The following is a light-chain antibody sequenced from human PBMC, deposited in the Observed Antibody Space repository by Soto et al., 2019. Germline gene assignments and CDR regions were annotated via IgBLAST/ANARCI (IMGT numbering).Light chain of an antibody. CDR3: CSFAGRNTWV. Sequence: QSALTQPASVSGSPGQSITISCTGSSSDVGSYNLVSWYQQHPGKAPKLIIYEGSKRPSGVSNRFSGSKSGNTASLTISGLQAEDEADYHCCSFAGRNTWVFGGGTQLTVL. V-gene: IGLV2-23*01. J-gene: IGLJ3*02. CDR2: EGS. CDR1: SSDVGSYNL.